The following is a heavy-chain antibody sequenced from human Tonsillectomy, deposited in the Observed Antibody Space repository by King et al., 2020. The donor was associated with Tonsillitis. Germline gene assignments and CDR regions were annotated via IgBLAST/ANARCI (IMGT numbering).Heavy chain of an antibody. CDR3: ARGTTTVTPLYYFDY. V-gene: IGHV3-21*01. CDR2: ISSSSTYI. J-gene: IGHJ4*02. D-gene: IGHD4-17*01. CDR1: GFTFSSYN. Sequence: VQLVESGGGLVNPGGSLRLSCAASGFTFSSYNMNWVRQAPGTGLEWVSSISSSSTYINYAESMKGRFTISRDNAKNSLYLQMNSLRAEDTAVYYCARGTTTVTPLYYFDYWGQGTLVTVSS.